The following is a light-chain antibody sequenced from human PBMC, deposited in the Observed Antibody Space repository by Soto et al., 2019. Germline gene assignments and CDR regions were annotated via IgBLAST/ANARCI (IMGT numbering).Light chain of an antibody. CDR3: SSFTTSYFYV. V-gene: IGLV2-14*01. CDR2: GVT. J-gene: IGLJ1*01. CDR1: GSDIGAYNY. Sequence: QSALTQPASVSGSPGQSITISCTGSGSDIGAYNYVSWYQQHPGKAPKLLIHGVTRRPSGVSSRFSASKSAYTASLTISGLQAGDEANYYCSSFTTSYFYVFGPGTKLTVL.